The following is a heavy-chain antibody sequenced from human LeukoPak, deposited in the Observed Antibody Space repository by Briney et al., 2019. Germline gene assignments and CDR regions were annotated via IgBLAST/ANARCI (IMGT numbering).Heavy chain of an antibody. CDR1: GGSISGYF. Sequence: SETLSLTCTVSGGSISGYFWSWVRQPPGKGLEWIGYIYYSGSTNYNPSLKSRVTISVDTSKNQFSLKLSSMTAADTAVYYCARERSGYDPFFFAYWGQGILITVSS. CDR2: IYYSGST. D-gene: IGHD5-12*01. CDR3: ARERSGYDPFFFAY. V-gene: IGHV4-59*01. J-gene: IGHJ4*02.